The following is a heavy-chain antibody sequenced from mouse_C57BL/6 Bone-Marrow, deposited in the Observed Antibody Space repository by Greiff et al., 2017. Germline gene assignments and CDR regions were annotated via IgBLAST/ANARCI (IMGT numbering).Heavy chain of an antibody. CDR2: INPSTGGT. V-gene: IGHV1-42*01. CDR1: GYSFPGYY. D-gene: IGHD1-1*01. Sequence: VQLKQSGPELVKPGASVKISCKASGYSFPGYYMNWVKQSPEKSLEWIGEINPSTGGTTYNQKFKAKATLTVDKSSSTAYMQLKSLTSEDSAVYYCARGGGSSHWYFDVWGTGTTVTVSS. J-gene: IGHJ1*03. CDR3: ARGGGSSHWYFDV.